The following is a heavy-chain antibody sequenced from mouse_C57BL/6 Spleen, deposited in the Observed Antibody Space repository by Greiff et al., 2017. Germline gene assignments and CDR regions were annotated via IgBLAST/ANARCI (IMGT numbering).Heavy chain of an antibody. V-gene: IGHV1-55*01. Sequence: QVQLKQPGAELVKPGASVKMSCKASGYTFTSYWITWVKQRPGQGLEWIGDIYPGSGSTNYNEKFKSKATLTVDTSSSTAYMQLSSLTSEDSAVYYCAESHYYGSSYGYAMDYWGQGTSVTVSS. CDR2: IYPGSGST. CDR3: AESHYYGSSYGYAMDY. J-gene: IGHJ4*01. D-gene: IGHD1-1*01. CDR1: GYTFTSYW.